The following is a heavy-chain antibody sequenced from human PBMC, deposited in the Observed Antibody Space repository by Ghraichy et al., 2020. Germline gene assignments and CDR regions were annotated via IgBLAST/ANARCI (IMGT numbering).Heavy chain of an antibody. J-gene: IGHJ4*02. CDR1: GGSVRSSDYY. CDR3: ARDPAGSSDFDY. V-gene: IGHV4-61*08. Sequence: SDTLSLTCTVAGGSVRSSDYYWSWIRQSPGKGLEWIGQIYYSGSTEYNPSLKSRVTISLDTSRNQFSLKLTSVTAADTAVYYCARDPAGSSDFDYWGQGALVTVSS. D-gene: IGHD3-10*01. CDR2: IYYSGST.